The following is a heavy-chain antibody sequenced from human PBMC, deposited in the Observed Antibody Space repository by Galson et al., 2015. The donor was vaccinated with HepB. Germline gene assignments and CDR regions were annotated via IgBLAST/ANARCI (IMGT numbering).Heavy chain of an antibody. J-gene: IGHJ4*02. CDR1: GFTFSSYG. CDR2: IWYDGSNK. D-gene: IGHD1-26*01. Sequence: SLRLSCAASGFTFSSYGMHWVRQAPGKGLEWVAVIWYDGSNKYYADSVKGRFTISRDNSKNTLYLQMNSLRAEDTAVYYCARDSEGGSYSSYAWLWGQGTLVTVSS. V-gene: IGHV3-33*01. CDR3: ARDSEGGSYSSYAWL.